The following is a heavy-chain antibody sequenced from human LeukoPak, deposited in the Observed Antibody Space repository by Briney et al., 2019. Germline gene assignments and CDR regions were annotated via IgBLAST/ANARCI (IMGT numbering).Heavy chain of an antibody. Sequence: ASVNVSCKTSGYTFTNYYIYWVRQAPGQGLEWMGQINCNTGGANYAQKFQGRVTVTRDASITTAYMELSSLRSEDTAVYYCARGGYSSSWNYYFDYWGQGTLVTVSS. D-gene: IGHD6-13*01. V-gene: IGHV1-2*06. J-gene: IGHJ4*02. CDR1: GYTFTNYY. CDR2: INCNTGGA. CDR3: ARGGYSSSWNYYFDY.